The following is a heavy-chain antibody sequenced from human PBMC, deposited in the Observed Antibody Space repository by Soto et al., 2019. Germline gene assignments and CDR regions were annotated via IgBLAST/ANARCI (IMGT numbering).Heavy chain of an antibody. D-gene: IGHD3-16*02. CDR2: MNPNSGNT. CDR3: AITPSREYYDYIWGSYRYNDDY. J-gene: IGHJ4*02. V-gene: IGHV1-8*01. CDR1: GYTFTSYD. Sequence: ASVKVSCKASGYTFTSYDINWVRQATGQGLEWMGWMNPNSGNTGYAQKFQGRVTMTRNTSISTAYMELGSLRSEDTAVYYCAITPSREYYDYIWGSYRYNDDYWGQGTLVTVSS.